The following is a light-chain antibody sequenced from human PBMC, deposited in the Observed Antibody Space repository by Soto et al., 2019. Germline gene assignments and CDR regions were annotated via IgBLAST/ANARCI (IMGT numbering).Light chain of an antibody. CDR1: SSNIGSNT. Sequence: QSVLTQPPSASGTPGQRVTISCSGSSSNIGSNTVNWYQQLPGTAPKLLIYSNNQRPSGVPDRFSGSKSGTSTSLAISGIQSVDEADYYCAAWDDSLNGAYVFGTGTKVTVL. CDR2: SNN. V-gene: IGLV1-44*01. CDR3: AAWDDSLNGAYV. J-gene: IGLJ1*01.